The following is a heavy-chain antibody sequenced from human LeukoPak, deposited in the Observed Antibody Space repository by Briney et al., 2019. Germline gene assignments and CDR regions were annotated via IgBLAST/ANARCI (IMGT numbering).Heavy chain of an antibody. CDR3: ARGVEPLAANTLAY. CDR1: GFTVITNG. Sequence: GGSLRLSCAASGFTVITNGMTWVRQAPGKGLEWVSVLYRDGNTKYADSVQGRFTISRDNSKNTLYLEMNSLSPDDTAVYYCARGVEPLAANTLAYWGQGTLVTVSS. CDR2: LYRDGNT. D-gene: IGHD1-14*01. J-gene: IGHJ4*02. V-gene: IGHV3-53*01.